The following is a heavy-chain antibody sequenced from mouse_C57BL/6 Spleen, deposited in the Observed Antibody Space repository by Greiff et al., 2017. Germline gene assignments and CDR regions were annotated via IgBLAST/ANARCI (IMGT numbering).Heavy chain of an antibody. CDR2: IDPSDSET. CDR1: GYTFTSYW. Sequence: QVQLQQPGAELVRPGSSVKLSCKASGYTFTSYWMHWVKQRPIQGLEWIGNIDPSDSETPYNQKFKDKATLTVDKSSSTAYMQLSSLTSEDSAVYYCARGDYYGSSGAWLAYWGQGTLVTVSA. CDR3: ARGDYYGSSGAWLAY. J-gene: IGHJ3*01. V-gene: IGHV1-52*01. D-gene: IGHD1-1*01.